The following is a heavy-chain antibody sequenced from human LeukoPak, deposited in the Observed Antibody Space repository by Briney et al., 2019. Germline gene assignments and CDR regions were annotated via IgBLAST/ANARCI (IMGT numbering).Heavy chain of an antibody. CDR1: GFTVSSNY. CDR3: AREPRTSTVTTIGY. CDR2: IYSGGRT. Sequence: GGSLRLSCAASGFTVSSNYMSWVRQPPGKGLEWVSIIYSGGRTYYADSVKGRFTISRDNSKNTLYLQMNSLRAEDTAVYYCAREPRTSTVTTIGYWGQGTLVTVSS. J-gene: IGHJ4*02. D-gene: IGHD4-17*01. V-gene: IGHV3-53*01.